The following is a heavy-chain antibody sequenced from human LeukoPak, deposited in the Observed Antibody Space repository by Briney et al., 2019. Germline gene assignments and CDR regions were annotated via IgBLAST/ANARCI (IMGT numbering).Heavy chain of an antibody. CDR3: AKSGSGSSGWYYFDY. V-gene: IGHV3-30*18. CDR2: IAYDGSHK. CDR1: GFTFSSYG. D-gene: IGHD6-19*01. J-gene: IGHJ4*02. Sequence: GGSLRLSCAASGFTFSSYGMKWVRQAPGKGLEWVAVIAYDGSHKYYADSVKGRFTISRDNSKDTLYLQMDSLRAEDKAVYYCAKSGSGSSGWYYFDYWGQGTLVTVSS.